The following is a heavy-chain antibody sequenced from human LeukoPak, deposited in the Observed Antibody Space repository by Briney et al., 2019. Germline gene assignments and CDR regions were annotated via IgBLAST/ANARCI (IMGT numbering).Heavy chain of an antibody. CDR3: AGVQLERRTPHFDY. CDR1: GGSVSSGDYY. D-gene: IGHD1-1*01. Sequence: SETLSLTCTVSGGSVSSGDYYWSWIRQPPGKGLEWIGYIYYSGSTNYNPSLKSRVTISVDTSKNQFSLKLSSVTAADTAVYYCAGVQLERRTPHFDYWGQGTLVTVSS. V-gene: IGHV4-61*08. J-gene: IGHJ4*02. CDR2: IYYSGST.